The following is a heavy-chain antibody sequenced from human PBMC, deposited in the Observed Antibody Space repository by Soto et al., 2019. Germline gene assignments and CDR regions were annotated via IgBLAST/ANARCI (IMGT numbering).Heavy chain of an antibody. CDR3: ARRAYDSGWPYFDH. CDR2: VDPSDSYT. J-gene: IGHJ4*02. Sequence: PGESLKISCKGSGYSFTSYWISWVRQMPGKGLEWMGRVDPSDSYTNYSPSFQGQVTISADNSITTAYLQWSSLKASDSGIYYCARRAYDSGWPYFDHWGQGVQVTVSS. D-gene: IGHD3-22*01. V-gene: IGHV5-10-1*04. CDR1: GYSFTSYW.